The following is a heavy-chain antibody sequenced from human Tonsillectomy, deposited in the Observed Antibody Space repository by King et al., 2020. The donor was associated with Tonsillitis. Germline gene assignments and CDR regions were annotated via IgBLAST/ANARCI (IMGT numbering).Heavy chain of an antibody. CDR1: GFTFNTYW. J-gene: IGHJ4*02. D-gene: IGHD3-9*01. V-gene: IGHV3-7*04. CDR2: INKDGSEK. CDR3: AGGTRDMLTTFNFDS. Sequence: DVQLVESGGGLVQPGGSLRLSCAASGFTFNTYWMSWVRQAPGKGLEWVANINKDGSEKYYVDSVKGRFTISRDNAKNSLYLQLSSLRAEDTAVYYCAGGTRDMLTTFNFDSWGQGTLVTVSS.